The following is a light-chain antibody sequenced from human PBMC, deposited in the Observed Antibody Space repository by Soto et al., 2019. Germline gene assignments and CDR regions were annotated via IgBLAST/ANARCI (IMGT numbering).Light chain of an antibody. V-gene: IGKV3-20*01. Sequence: EIVLTQSPGTLSLSPGERATLSCRASQSVSSTYLAWYQQKPGQAPRLLIYGASSRASGIPDRFSGSGSGTAFTLTISRLDPEEFAVYYCQQYGRTSLTFGRGTKVDIK. J-gene: IGKJ3*01. CDR3: QQYGRTSLT. CDR1: QSVSSTY. CDR2: GAS.